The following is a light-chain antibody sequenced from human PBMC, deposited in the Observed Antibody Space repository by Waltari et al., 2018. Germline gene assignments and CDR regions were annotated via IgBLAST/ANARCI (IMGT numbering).Light chain of an antibody. Sequence: DIQMTQSPSTLSASLGDRVTITCRASQSIKSWLAWYQQKPGKAPKLLIYDGNSLESGVPSRFSGSESGTEFTLTVSSLQPDDFATYYCQQSYSTLSWTFGQGTKVEMK. V-gene: IGKV1-5*01. J-gene: IGKJ1*01. CDR2: DGN. CDR3: QQSYSTLSWT. CDR1: QSIKSW.